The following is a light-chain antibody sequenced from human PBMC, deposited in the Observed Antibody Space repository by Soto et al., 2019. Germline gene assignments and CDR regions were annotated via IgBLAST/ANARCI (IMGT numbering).Light chain of an antibody. J-gene: IGKJ2*01. CDR2: AAS. V-gene: IGKV1-39*01. Sequence: DIQMTQSPSSLSASVGDRVTITCRASQNINTYLNWCQQKPGKVPNLLIYAASSLQSGVPSRFSGSGSGTDFTLTISSLQPEDFATYYCQQSYSTPYTFGQGTKLEMK. CDR1: QNINTY. CDR3: QQSYSTPYT.